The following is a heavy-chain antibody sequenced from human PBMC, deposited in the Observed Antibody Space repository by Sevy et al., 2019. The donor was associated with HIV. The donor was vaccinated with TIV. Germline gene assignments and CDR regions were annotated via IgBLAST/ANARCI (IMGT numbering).Heavy chain of an antibody. CDR1: GVTLGDYD. CDR3: TRVGGATDWGIDV. V-gene: IGHV3-49*04. J-gene: IGHJ6*02. Sequence: GGSLRLSCTVSGVTLGDYDMSWVRQAPGKGLEWVGFIRSKAYGGTTEYAAYVRGRFTISTDDSKSIAYLQMNSLKTEDTAVYYCTRVGGATDWGIDVWGQGITVTVSS. CDR2: IRSKAYGGTT. D-gene: IGHD1-26*01.